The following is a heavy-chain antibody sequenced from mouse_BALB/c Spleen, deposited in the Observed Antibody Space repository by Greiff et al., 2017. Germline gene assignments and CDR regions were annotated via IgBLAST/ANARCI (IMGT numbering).Heavy chain of an antibody. V-gene: IGHV1-74*01. CDR3: AKPSTMITNDAMDY. J-gene: IGHJ4*01. CDR1: GYTFTSYW. Sequence: VKLVESGPELVRPGASVKMSCKASGYTFTSYWMHWVNQRPGQGLEWIGMIDPSNSETRLNQKFKDKATLNVDKSSNTAYMQLSSLTSEDSAVYYCAKPSTMITNDAMDYWGQGTSVTVSS. CDR2: IDPSNSET. D-gene: IGHD2-4*01.